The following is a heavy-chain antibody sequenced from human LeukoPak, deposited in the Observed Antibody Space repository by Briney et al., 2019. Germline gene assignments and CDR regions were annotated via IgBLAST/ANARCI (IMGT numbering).Heavy chain of an antibody. CDR3: ARDRDGFGELLPYYYYYGMDV. V-gene: IGHV3-48*01. Sequence: GESLKISCAASGFTFSSYSMNWVRQAPGKGLEWVSYISSSSSTIYYADSVKGRFTISRDNAKNSLYLQMNSLRAEDTAVYYCARDRDGFGELLPYYYYYGMDVWGQGTTVTVSS. D-gene: IGHD3-10*01. J-gene: IGHJ6*02. CDR1: GFTFSSYS. CDR2: ISSSSSTI.